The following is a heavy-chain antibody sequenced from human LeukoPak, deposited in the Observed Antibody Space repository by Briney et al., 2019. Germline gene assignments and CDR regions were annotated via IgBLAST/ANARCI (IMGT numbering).Heavy chain of an antibody. D-gene: IGHD3-22*01. CDR3: ARVTYREYYDSSGKAFDY. CDR1: GGSISSGSYY. Sequence: PSQTLSLTCTVSGGSISSGSYYWSWIRQPAGKGLGWIGRIYTSGSTNYNPSLKSRVTISVDTSKNQFSLKLSSVTAADTAVYYCARVTYREYYDSSGKAFDYWGQGTLVTVSS. V-gene: IGHV4-61*02. CDR2: IYTSGST. J-gene: IGHJ4*02.